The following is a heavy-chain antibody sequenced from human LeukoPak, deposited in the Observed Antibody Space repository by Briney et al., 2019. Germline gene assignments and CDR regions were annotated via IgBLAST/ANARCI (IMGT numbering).Heavy chain of an antibody. CDR3: AKSIMIVVAPDY. CDR2: ISGSGGST. V-gene: IGHV3-23*01. D-gene: IGHD3-22*01. CDR1: GFIFSNYG. Sequence: GGSLRLSCAASGFIFSNYGMNWVRQAPGKGLEWVSAISGSGGSTYYADSVKGRFTISRDNSKNTLYLQMNSLRAEDTAVYYCAKSIMIVVAPDYWGQGTLVTVSS. J-gene: IGHJ4*02.